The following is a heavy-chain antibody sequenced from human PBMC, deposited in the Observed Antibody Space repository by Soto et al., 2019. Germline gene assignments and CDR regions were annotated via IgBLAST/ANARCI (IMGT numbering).Heavy chain of an antibody. Sequence: PSETLSLTCTVSGGSISSSSYYWGWIRQPPGKGLEWIGSIYYSGSTYYNPSLKSRVTISVDTSKNQFSLKLSSVTAADTAVYYCARRAPLDILTGSPHPKDWFDPWGQGTLVTVSS. J-gene: IGHJ5*02. V-gene: IGHV4-39*01. D-gene: IGHD3-9*01. CDR1: GGSISSSSYY. CDR3: ARRAPLDILTGSPHPKDWFDP. CDR2: IYYSGST.